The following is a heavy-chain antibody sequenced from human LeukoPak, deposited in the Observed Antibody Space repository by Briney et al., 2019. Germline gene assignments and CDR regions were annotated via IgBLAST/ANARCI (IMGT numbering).Heavy chain of an antibody. CDR2: IYYSGST. J-gene: IGHJ4*02. CDR3: ARQRDSSFDQ. CDR1: GGSISSASYY. Sequence: SETLSLTCTVSGGSISSASYYWGWFRQPPGKGLEWIGIIYYSGSTYYNPSLKSRVTISVDTSKNQFSLKLGSVTAADTAVYYCARQRDSSFDQWGQGTLVTVSS. V-gene: IGHV4-39*01. D-gene: IGHD2/OR15-2a*01.